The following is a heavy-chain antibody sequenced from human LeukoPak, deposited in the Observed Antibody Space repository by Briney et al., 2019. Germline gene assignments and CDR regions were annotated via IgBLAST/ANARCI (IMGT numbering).Heavy chain of an antibody. CDR3: AKDGRCSSTSCSDAFDI. J-gene: IGHJ3*02. D-gene: IGHD2-2*01. V-gene: IGHV3-23*01. CDR2: ISGSGGST. CDR1: GFTFSSYA. Sequence: GGSLGLSCAASGFTFSSYAMSWVRQAPGKGLEWVSAISGSGGSTYYADSVKGRFTISRDNSKNTLYLQMNSLRAEDTAVYYCAKDGRCSSTSCSDAFDIWGQGTMVTVSS.